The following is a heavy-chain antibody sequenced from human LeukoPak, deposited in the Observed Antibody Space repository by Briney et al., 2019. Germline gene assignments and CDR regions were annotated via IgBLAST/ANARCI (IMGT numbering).Heavy chain of an antibody. CDR1: GFTFSTYD. V-gene: IGHV3-23*01. J-gene: IGHJ4*02. CDR3: AKGYYDSSLHYFDY. Sequence: GGSLRLSCAASGFTFSTYDMSWVRQAPGKGLEWVAGISGSGGSTYYADSVKGRFTISRDNSKNTLYLQMNSLRAEDTAVYYCAKGYYDSSLHYFDYWGQGILVTVSS. CDR2: ISGSGGST. D-gene: IGHD3-22*01.